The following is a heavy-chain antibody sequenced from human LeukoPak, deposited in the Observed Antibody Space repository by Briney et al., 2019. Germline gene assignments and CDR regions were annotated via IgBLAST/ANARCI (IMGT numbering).Heavy chain of an antibody. J-gene: IGHJ6*02. CDR3: AKVGARNYYYYGMDV. D-gene: IGHD3-3*01. CDR2: ISYDGSNK. V-gene: IGHV3-30*18. CDR1: GFTFSSYG. Sequence: PGRSLRLSCAASGFTFSSYGMHWVRQAPGKGLEWVAVISYDGSNKYYADSVKGRFTISRDNSKNTLYLQMNSLRAEDTAVYYCAKVGARNYYYYGMDVWGQGTTVTVSS.